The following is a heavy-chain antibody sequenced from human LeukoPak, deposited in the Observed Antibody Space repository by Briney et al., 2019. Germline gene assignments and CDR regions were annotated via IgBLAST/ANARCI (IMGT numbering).Heavy chain of an antibody. CDR2: INPNSGGT. J-gene: IGHJ5*02. CDR3: ARETSSRSSSWYAWFDP. D-gene: IGHD6-13*01. V-gene: IGHV1-2*02. Sequence: ASVKVSCKASGYTFTGYYMHWVRQAPGQGLEWMGWINPNSGGTNYAQKFQGRVTMTRDTSISTAYMELSSLRSEDTAVYYCARETSSRSSSWYAWFDPWGQGTLVTVSS. CDR1: GYTFTGYY.